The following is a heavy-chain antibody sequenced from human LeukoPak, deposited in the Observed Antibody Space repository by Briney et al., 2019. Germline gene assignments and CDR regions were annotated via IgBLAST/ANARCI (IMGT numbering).Heavy chain of an antibody. J-gene: IGHJ6*03. CDR3: ARYYGSLNYYYYMDV. D-gene: IGHD3-10*01. CDR1: GGSISSYY. CDR2: IYYSGST. V-gene: IGHV4-59*01. Sequence: SETLSLTCTVSGGSISSYYWSWLRQPPGKGLEWIGYIYYSGSTNYNPSLKSRVTISVDTSKNQFSLKLSSVTAADTAVYYCARYYGSLNYYYYMDVWGKGTTVTVSS.